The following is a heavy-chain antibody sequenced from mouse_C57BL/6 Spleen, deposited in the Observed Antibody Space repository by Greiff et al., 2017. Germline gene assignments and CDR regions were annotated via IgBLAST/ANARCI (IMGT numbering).Heavy chain of an antibody. CDR2: IYPGSGST. CDR3: ARGDDYDGYYFDY. J-gene: IGHJ2*01. Sequence: VQLQQPGAELVKPGASVKMSCKASGYTFTSYWITWVKQRPGQGLAWIGDIYPGSGSTNYNEKFKSKATLTVDTSSSTAYMQLSSLTSEDSAVYYCARGDDYDGYYFDYWGKGTTLTGSS. CDR1: GYTFTSYW. D-gene: IGHD2-4*01. V-gene: IGHV1-55*01.